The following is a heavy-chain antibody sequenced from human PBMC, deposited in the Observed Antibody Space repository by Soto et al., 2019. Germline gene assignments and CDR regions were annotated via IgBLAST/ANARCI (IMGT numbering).Heavy chain of an antibody. D-gene: IGHD1-7*01. CDR3: AREENYDAFDV. CDR2: ISYGGHT. Sequence: QVQLQESGPGLVKPSQTLSLTCSVSGGSISSDGHFWNWIRQYPGKGLEWIGYISYGGHTYYNPSLKSRTTISIDSSENQFSLRLSSLTAAGTAIYYCAREENYDAFDVWGEGAAVTVSS. CDR1: GGSISSDGHF. V-gene: IGHV4-31*03. J-gene: IGHJ3*01.